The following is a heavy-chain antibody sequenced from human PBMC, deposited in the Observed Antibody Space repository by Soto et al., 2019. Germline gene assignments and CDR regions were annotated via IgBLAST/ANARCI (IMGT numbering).Heavy chain of an antibody. V-gene: IGHV4-61*01. Sequence: PSETLSLTCTVSGGSVSSGSYYWSWIRQPPGKGLEWIGYIYYSGSTNYNPSLKSRVTISVDTSKNQFSLKLSSVTAADTAVYYCARAGGDYYDSSGRLDYWGQGTLVTVSS. D-gene: IGHD3-22*01. CDR1: GGSVSSGSYY. J-gene: IGHJ4*02. CDR3: ARAGGDYYDSSGRLDY. CDR2: IYYSGST.